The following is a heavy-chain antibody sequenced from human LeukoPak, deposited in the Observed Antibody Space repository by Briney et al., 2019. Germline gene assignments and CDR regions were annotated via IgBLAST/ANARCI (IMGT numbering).Heavy chain of an antibody. CDR1: GFTFSSYA. J-gene: IGHJ4*02. CDR2: ISYDGSNK. V-gene: IGHV3-30-3*01. D-gene: IGHD6-13*01. Sequence: PGGSLRLSCAASGFTFSSYAMHWVRQAPGKGLEWVAVISYDGSNKYYADSVKGRFTISRDNSKNTLYLQMNSLRAEDTAVYYCVKDNQQLGFDCWGQGTLVTVSS. CDR3: VKDNQQLGFDC.